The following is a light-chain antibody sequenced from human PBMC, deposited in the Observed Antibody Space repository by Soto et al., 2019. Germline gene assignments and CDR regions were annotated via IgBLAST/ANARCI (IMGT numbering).Light chain of an antibody. V-gene: IGLV1-44*01. CDR1: SSNIGSNT. CDR2: SHN. Sequence: QSVLTQPPSASGTPGQRITISCSGSSSNIGSNTINWYQQLPGTAPKLLIYSHNHRPSGVPDRFSGSKSGTSASLAISGLQSEDETDYYCAACDDSLNGWVFGGGTKVTVL. CDR3: AACDDSLNGWV. J-gene: IGLJ2*01.